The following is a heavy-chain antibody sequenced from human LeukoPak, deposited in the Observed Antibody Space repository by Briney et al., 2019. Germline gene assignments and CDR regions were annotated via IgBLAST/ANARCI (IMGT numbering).Heavy chain of an antibody. Sequence: PGRSLRLSCAASGFSFSIYEMGWVRQDAGEGLEWVSYISSGVSIIYYTDSVKGRFPISRDNAMNSLYLQMNSLRAEDTAVYYCVRSFSGSREYWGQGTLVTVSS. D-gene: IGHD5-24*01. CDR2: ISSGVSII. J-gene: IGHJ4*02. CDR1: GFSFSIYE. CDR3: VRSFSGSREY. V-gene: IGHV3-48*03.